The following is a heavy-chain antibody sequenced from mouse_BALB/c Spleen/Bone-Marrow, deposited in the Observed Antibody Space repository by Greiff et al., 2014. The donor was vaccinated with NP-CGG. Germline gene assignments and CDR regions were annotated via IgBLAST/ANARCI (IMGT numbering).Heavy chain of an antibody. J-gene: IGHJ1*01. CDR2: IYPGDGDT. Sequence: QVQLQQSGPELVKPGASVKISCKASGYAFSSSWMNWVKQRPGQGLEWIGRIYPGDGDTNYNGKFKGKATLTADKSSSTAYMQRSSLTSVDSAVYFCARHAYGNSYWYFDVWGAGTTVTVSS. CDR1: GYAFSSSW. D-gene: IGHD2-1*01. CDR3: ARHAYGNSYWYFDV. V-gene: IGHV1-82*01.